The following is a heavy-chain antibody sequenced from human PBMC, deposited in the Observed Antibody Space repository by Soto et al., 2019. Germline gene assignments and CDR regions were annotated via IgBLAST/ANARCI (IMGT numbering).Heavy chain of an antibody. CDR3: ARSRRKRTIAAAGYFDY. CDR2: INHSGST. Sequence: SETLSLTCAVYGGSFSGYYWSWIRQPPGKGLEWIGEINHSGSTNYNPSLKSRVTISVDTSKNQFSLKLSSVTAADTAVYYFARSRRKRTIAAAGYFDYWGQGTLVTVSS. V-gene: IGHV4-34*01. CDR1: GGSFSGYY. D-gene: IGHD6-13*01. J-gene: IGHJ4*02.